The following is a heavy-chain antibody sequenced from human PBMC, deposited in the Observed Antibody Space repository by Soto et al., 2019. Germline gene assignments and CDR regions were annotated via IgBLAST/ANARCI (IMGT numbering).Heavy chain of an antibody. D-gene: IGHD3-3*02. CDR1: GFNFGNFG. J-gene: IGHJ5*01. CDR2: ITNTGGAT. CDR3: ARNPRSDIFGVRTIVENWLDS. V-gene: IGHV3-23*01. Sequence: GGSLILSCAASGFNFGNFGMSWVRQAPGKGLQWGSSITNTGGATYHTDSVKGRFIVSRDNAKNVMFLLMRGLGVDDTALYFCARNPRSDIFGVRTIVENWLDSWGRGSLVTVSS.